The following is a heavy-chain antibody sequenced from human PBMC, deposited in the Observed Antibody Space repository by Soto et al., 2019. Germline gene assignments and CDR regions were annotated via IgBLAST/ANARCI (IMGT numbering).Heavy chain of an antibody. V-gene: IGHV1-69*09. CDR1: GGTFVRHV. CDR3: AAPACAATRCSPSHNLDV. J-gene: IGHJ4*02. Sequence: QVQLVQSGAEVKKPESSVKVSCKTSGGTFVRHVISWVRQAPGQGPEWMGKINPLSGIPNYAQKFQDRVTFTADTDSSTAYMELSSLRSDDTAVYYGAAPACAATRCSPSHNLDVWGQGTLVTVSS. CDR2: INPLSGIP. D-gene: IGHD2-2*01.